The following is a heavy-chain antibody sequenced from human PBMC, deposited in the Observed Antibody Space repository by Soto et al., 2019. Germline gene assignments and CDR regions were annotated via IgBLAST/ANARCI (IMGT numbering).Heavy chain of an antibody. D-gene: IGHD3-10*01. J-gene: IGHJ6*02. CDR3: ARDLVLLWFGELLPPEYYYYYGMDV. V-gene: IGHV1-18*01. CDR1: GYTFTSYG. Sequence: QVQLVQSGAEVKKPGASVKVSCKASGYTFTSYGISWVRQAPGQGLEWMGWISAYNGNTNYAQKLQGRVTMTTDTATIPAYMELRSLRSDDTAVHYCARDLVLLWFGELLPPEYYYYYGMDVWGQGTTVTVSS. CDR2: ISAYNGNT.